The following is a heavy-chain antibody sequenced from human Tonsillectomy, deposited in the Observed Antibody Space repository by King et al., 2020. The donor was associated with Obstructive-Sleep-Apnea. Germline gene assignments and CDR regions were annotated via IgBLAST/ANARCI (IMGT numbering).Heavy chain of an antibody. CDR3: AREVGSYGYYFDY. D-gene: IGHD3-16*01. J-gene: IGHJ4*02. V-gene: IGHV4-59*01. Sequence: MQLQESVPGLVTPSETLSLTCTVSGGSISSYYWRWIRQPPGKGLEWIWYIYYSVSTNYNPSLRRRVTISIDTSKNPFSLKLSSVTAADTAVYYCAREVGSYGYYFDYWGQGTLVTVSS. CDR1: GGSISSYY. CDR2: IYYSVST.